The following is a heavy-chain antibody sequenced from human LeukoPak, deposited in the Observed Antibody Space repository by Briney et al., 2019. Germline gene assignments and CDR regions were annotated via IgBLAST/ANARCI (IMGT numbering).Heavy chain of an antibody. CDR1: GGSTSSYY. D-gene: IGHD3-22*01. J-gene: IGHJ3*02. CDR3: AKDRGYDDSSGYYAFDI. V-gene: IGHV4-4*07. CDR2: IYTSGST. Sequence: KSSETLSLTCTVSGGSTSSYYWSWLRQPAGGGLGWIGRIYTSGSTAYNPSLHSRVTMSVDTSKNQCTMKLSSVTAADTAVYYCAKDRGYDDSSGYYAFDIWGQGTMVTVSS.